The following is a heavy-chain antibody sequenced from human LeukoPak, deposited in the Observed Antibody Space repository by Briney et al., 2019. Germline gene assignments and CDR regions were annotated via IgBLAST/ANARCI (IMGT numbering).Heavy chain of an antibody. D-gene: IGHD4-11*01. Sequence: GGSLRLSCAASGFSFNSYAFHWVRQAPGKGLEWVAVISYDGSNKYYADSVKGRFTISRDNSKNTVYLQMNSLRAEDTAVYYCAKSLGNYGTEYFQHWGQGTLVTVSS. CDR1: GFSFNSYA. CDR3: AKSLGNYGTEYFQH. CDR2: ISYDGSNK. V-gene: IGHV3-30-3*02. J-gene: IGHJ1*01.